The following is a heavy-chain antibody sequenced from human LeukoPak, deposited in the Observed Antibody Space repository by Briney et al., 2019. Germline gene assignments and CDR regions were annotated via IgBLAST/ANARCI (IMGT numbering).Heavy chain of an antibody. D-gene: IGHD6-13*01. CDR3: ARQGSYSSSWYYLDYFDY. Sequence: PSEALSLTCAVYGGSFSGYYWSWIRQPPGKGLEWIGEINHSGSTNYNPSLKSRVTISVDASKNQFSLKLSSVTAADTAVYYCARQGSYSSSWYYLDYFDYWGQGTLVTVSS. V-gene: IGHV4-34*01. J-gene: IGHJ4*02. CDR2: INHSGST. CDR1: GGSFSGYY.